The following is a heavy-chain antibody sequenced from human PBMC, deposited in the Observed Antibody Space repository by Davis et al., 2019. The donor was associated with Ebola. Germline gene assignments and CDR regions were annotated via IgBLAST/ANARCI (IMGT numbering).Heavy chain of an antibody. CDR3: ARVYGYSYGYLYGMDV. J-gene: IGHJ6*02. CDR2: INSDGSST. D-gene: IGHD5-18*01. V-gene: IGHV3-74*01. Sequence: GESLKISCAASGFTFSSYWMHWVRQAPGKGLVWVSRINSDGSSTSYADSVKGRFTISRDNAKNTLYPQMNSLRAEDTAVYYCARVYGYSYGYLYGMDVWGQGTTVTVSS. CDR1: GFTFSSYW.